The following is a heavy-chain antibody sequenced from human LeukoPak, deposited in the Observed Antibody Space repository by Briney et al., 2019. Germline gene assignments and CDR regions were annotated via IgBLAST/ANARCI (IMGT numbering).Heavy chain of an antibody. Sequence: GGSLRLSCAASGFTVSSNYMNWVRQAPGKGLEWVSYISSSSSTIYYADSVKGRFTISRDNAKNSLYLQMNSLRAEDTAVYYCAKVVDSSGYYYYGMDVWGQGTTVTVSS. CDR3: AKVVDSSGYYYYGMDV. D-gene: IGHD3-22*01. J-gene: IGHJ6*02. CDR2: ISSSSSTI. V-gene: IGHV3-48*04. CDR1: GFTVSSNY.